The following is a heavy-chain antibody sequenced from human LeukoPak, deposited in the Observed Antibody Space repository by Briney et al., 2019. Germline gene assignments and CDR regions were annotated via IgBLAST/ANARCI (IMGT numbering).Heavy chain of an antibody. Sequence: GGSLRLSCAASGFTFGRYWMTWVRQAPGKGLEWVAIISYDGSKKYYADPVKGRFTISRDISKNAVYLQMNSLRAEDTAVYYCARDSYGDANFDSWGQGTLVTVSS. CDR2: ISYDGSKK. V-gene: IGHV3-30*14. D-gene: IGHD4-17*01. CDR3: ARDSYGDANFDS. CDR1: GFTFGRYW. J-gene: IGHJ4*02.